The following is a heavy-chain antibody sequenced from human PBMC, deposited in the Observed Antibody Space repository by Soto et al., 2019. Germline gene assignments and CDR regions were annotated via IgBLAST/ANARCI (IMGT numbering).Heavy chain of an antibody. J-gene: IGHJ6*02. V-gene: IGHV3-33*01. Sequence: GGSLRLSCAASGFTFSSYGMHWVRQAPGKGLEWVAVIWYDGSNKYYADSVKGRFTISRDNSKNTLYLQMNSLRAEDTAVYYSGRGLYCSGGSCPYYYYGMDVWGQGTTVTVSS. D-gene: IGHD2-15*01. CDR2: IWYDGSNK. CDR3: GRGLYCSGGSCPYYYYGMDV. CDR1: GFTFSSYG.